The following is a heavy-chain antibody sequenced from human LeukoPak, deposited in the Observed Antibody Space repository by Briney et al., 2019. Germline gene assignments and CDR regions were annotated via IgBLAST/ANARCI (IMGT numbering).Heavy chain of an antibody. CDR1: GFTVSSNY. J-gene: IGHJ4*02. D-gene: IGHD6-13*01. CDR2: IYSGGST. CDR3: ARGTSSWYPRSAIYFDY. Sequence: GGSLRLPCAASGFTVSSNYMSWVRQAPGKGLEWVSVIYSGGSTYYADSVKGRFTISRDNSKNTLYLQMNSLRAEDTAVYYCARGTSSWYPRSAIYFDYWGQGTLVTVSS. V-gene: IGHV3-53*01.